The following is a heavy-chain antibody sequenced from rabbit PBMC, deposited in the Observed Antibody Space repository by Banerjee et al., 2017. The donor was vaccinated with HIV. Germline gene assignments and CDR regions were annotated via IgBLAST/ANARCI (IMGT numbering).Heavy chain of an antibody. CDR2: IAAGSSGST. V-gene: IGHV1S40*01. CDR3: ARDLAGVIGWNFDF. J-gene: IGHJ6*01. D-gene: IGHD4-1*01. Sequence: QSLEESGGDLVKPGGSLTLTCKASGFTLSSYWMCWVRQAPGKGLEWIACIAAGSSGSTYYATWAKGRFTISKTSWTTVTLQMTSLTAADTATYFCARDLAGVIGWNFDFWGPGTLVTVS. CDR1: GFTLSSYW.